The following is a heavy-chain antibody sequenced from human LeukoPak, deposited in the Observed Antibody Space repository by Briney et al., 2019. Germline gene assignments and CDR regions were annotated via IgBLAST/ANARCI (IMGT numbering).Heavy chain of an antibody. D-gene: IGHD3-16*01. J-gene: IGHJ4*02. V-gene: IGHV3-30-3*01. Sequence: GGSLRLSCAASGFTFSSYAMHWVRQAPGKGLEWVAVISYDGSNKYYADSVKGRFTISRDNSKNTLYLQMNSLRAEDTAVYYCAREGEMMMLDYWGQGTLVTVSS. CDR2: ISYDGSNK. CDR1: GFTFSSYA. CDR3: AREGEMMMLDY.